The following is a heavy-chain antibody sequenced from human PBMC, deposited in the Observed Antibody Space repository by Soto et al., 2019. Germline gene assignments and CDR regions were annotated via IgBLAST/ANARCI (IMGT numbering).Heavy chain of an antibody. J-gene: IGHJ6*02. CDR1: GVTFSTHA. CDR3: STGGDGTVAAATHYYYYYGMDV. Sequence: QVQLVQSGAEVKKPGSWVKVSCEASGVTFSTHAISWVRQAPGQGLEWMGGIIPISGTTNYAQKFQGRVTMTADESTSTGYMELRSMTYEDEAVYYCSTGGDGTVAAATHYYYYYGMDVWGQGTTVTVSS. D-gene: IGHD6-13*01. V-gene: IGHV1-69*12. CDR2: IIPISGTT.